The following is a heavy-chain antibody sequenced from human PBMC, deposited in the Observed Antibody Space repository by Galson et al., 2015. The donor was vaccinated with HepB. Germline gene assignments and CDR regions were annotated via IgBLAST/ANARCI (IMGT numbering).Heavy chain of an antibody. V-gene: IGHV1-46*01. CDR1: GYAFTNYY. CDR3: ARDAHGGGYMFDP. D-gene: IGHD3-16*01. CDR2: INPSGGTT. Sequence: SVKVSCKASGYAFTNYYMHWVRQAPGQGGLEWMGIINPSGGTTSYAEKFQGRVTMTRDTSTRTVYMELSSLRSDDTAVYYCARDAHGGGYMFDPWGQGTLVTVSS. J-gene: IGHJ5*02.